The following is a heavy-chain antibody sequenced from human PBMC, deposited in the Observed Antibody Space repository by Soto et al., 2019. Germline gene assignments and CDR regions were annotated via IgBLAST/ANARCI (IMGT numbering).Heavy chain of an antibody. V-gene: IGHV3-30*18. CDR3: AKSFYYYDSSGYYYGIHYYGIAV. CDR1: GFTFSSYG. J-gene: IGHJ6*02. Sequence: GGSLRLSCAASGFTFSSYGMRWVRQAPGKGLEWVAVISYDGSNKYYADSVKGRFTISRDNSKNTLYLQMNSLRAEDTAVYYCAKSFYYYDSSGYYYGIHYYGIAVCAQGTTVTVSS. CDR2: ISYDGSNK. D-gene: IGHD3-22*01.